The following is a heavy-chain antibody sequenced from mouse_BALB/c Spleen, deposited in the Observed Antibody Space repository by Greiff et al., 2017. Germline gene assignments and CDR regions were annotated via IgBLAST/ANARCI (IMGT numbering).Heavy chain of an antibody. CDR1: GFAFSSYD. J-gene: IGHJ2*01. CDR3: ARHNDYFDY. V-gene: IGHV5-12-1*01. D-gene: IGHD2-3*01. Sequence: EVKLVESGGGLVKPGGSLKLSCAASGFAFSSYDMSWVRQTPEKRLEWVAYISSGGGSTYYPDTVKGRFTISRDNAKNTLYLQMSSLKSEDTAMYYCARHNDYFDYWGQGTTLTVSS. CDR2: ISSGGGST.